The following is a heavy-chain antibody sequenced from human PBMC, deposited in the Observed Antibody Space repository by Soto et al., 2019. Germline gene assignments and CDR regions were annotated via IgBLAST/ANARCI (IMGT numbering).Heavy chain of an antibody. V-gene: IGHV1-24*01. D-gene: IGHD3-10*01. CDR2: FDPEDGET. CDR3: ATTMVRGVIFLSYYFDY. Sequence: ASVKVSCKVSGYTLTELSMHWVRQAPGKGLEWMGGFDPEDGETIHAQKFQGRVTMTEDTSTDTAYMELSSLRSEDTAVYHCATTMVRGVIFLSYYFDYWGQGTLVTVSS. CDR1: GYTLTELS. J-gene: IGHJ4*02.